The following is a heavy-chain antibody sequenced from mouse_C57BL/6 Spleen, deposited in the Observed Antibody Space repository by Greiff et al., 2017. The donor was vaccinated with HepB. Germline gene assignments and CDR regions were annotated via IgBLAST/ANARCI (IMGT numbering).Heavy chain of an antibody. Sequence: VQLQQSGPELVKPGASVKISCKASGYSFTDYNMNWVNQTNGKSLEWIGELIPNYGTTSYNQKFKGKATLTVDQSPSTAYMQLNSLTSEDSAVYYCARRTLANWDYWYFDVWGTGTTVTVSS. CDR1: GYSFTDYN. CDR3: ARRTLANWDYWYFDV. D-gene: IGHD4-1*01. CDR2: LIPNYGTT. V-gene: IGHV1-39*01. J-gene: IGHJ1*03.